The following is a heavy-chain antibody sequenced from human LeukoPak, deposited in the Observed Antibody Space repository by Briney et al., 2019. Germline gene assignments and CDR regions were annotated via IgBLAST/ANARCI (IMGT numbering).Heavy chain of an antibody. D-gene: IGHD2-15*01. Sequence: GGSLRLSCAASGFTFSSYGMSWVRQAPGKGLEWVSAISGSGGSTYYADSVKGRFIISRDNSKNTLYLQMDSLRAEDTAVYYCAKFALRYCSGGSCHPFDYWGQGTLVTVSS. CDR2: ISGSGGST. CDR1: GFTFSSYG. V-gene: IGHV3-23*01. CDR3: AKFALRYCSGGSCHPFDY. J-gene: IGHJ4*02.